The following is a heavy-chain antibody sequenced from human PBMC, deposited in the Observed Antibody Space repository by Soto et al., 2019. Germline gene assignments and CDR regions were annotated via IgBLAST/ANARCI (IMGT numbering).Heavy chain of an antibody. Sequence: QVQLQESGPGLVKPSGTLSLTCAASSGSIFTTNWWSWVRQSPGRGLQWIGDIYHSGSPKYNPSLKSRVSISIDKSKDRFFRNLTSVIAADTAVYYCARNSDVATAKVGGGYVFDVWGQGTMVTVSS. CDR3: ARNSDVATAKVGGGYVFDV. CDR1: SGSIFTTNW. CDR2: IYHSGSP. D-gene: IGHD3-16*01. J-gene: IGHJ3*01. V-gene: IGHV4-4*02.